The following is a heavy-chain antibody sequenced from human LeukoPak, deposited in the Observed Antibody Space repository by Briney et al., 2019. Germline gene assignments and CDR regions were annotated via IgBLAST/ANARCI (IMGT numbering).Heavy chain of an antibody. CDR2: IFYSGST. D-gene: IGHD4/OR15-4a*01. CDR3: ARGRTINFCFDY. J-gene: IGHJ4*02. CDR1: GGSISSGGYY. Sequence: PSETLSLTCTVSGGSISSGGYYWSWLRQHPGKGLEWIGYIFYSGSTYYNPSLKSRLTISVDTSKNQFSLNLSSVTAADTAVYYCARGRTINFCFDYWGQGILVTVSS. V-gene: IGHV4-31*03.